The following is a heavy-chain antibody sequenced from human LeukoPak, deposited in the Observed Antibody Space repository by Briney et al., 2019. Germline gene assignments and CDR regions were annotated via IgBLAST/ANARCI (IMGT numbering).Heavy chain of an antibody. J-gene: IGHJ6*02. CDR1: GFTFSSYS. D-gene: IGHD5-12*01. V-gene: IGHV3-21*01. CDR2: ISSSSSYI. Sequence: GGSLRLSCAASGFTFSSYSMNWVRQAPGKGLEWVSSISSSSSYIYYADSVKGRFTISRDNAKNSLYLQMNSLRAEDTAVYYCARVSSGYDFDYGMDVWGQGTTVTVSS. CDR3: ARVSSGYDFDYGMDV.